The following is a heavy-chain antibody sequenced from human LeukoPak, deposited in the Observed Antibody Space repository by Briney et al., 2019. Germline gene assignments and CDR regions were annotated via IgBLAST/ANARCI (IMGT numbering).Heavy chain of an antibody. CDR3: AREGRGGYGPYFDY. D-gene: IGHD5-12*01. V-gene: IGHV3-7*03. CDR1: GFTFSSYW. CDR2: IKQDASER. Sequence: GGSLRLSCAASGFTFSSYWMTWVRQAPGKGLEWVANIKQDASERYYVDSVKGRFTISRDNAKNSLYLQMNSLRAEDTAVYYCAREGRGGYGPYFDYWGQGTLVTVSS. J-gene: IGHJ4*02.